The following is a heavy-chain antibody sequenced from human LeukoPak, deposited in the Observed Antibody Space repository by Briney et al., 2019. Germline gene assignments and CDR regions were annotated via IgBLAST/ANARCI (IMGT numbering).Heavy chain of an antibody. D-gene: IGHD3-9*01. CDR2: ISGSGGST. CDR1: GFTFSSYA. CDR3: AKDQSNDILTGYYVGFDY. V-gene: IGHV3-23*01. Sequence: PGGSLRLSCAASGFTFSSYAMSWVRQAPGKGLEWVSAISGSGGSTYYADSVKGRFTISRDNSKNTLYLQMNSLRAEDTAVYYCAKDQSNDILTGYYVGFDYWGQGTLVTVSS. J-gene: IGHJ4*02.